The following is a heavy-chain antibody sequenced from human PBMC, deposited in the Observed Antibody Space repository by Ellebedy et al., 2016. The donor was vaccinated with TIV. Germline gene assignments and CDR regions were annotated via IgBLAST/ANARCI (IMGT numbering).Heavy chain of an antibody. J-gene: IGHJ4*02. V-gene: IGHV4-59*08. D-gene: IGHD6-13*01. CDR3: ARHGSWYGNFDY. CDR2: IYYSGST. Sequence: MPSETLSLTCTVSGGSISSYYWSWIRQPPGKGLEWIGYIYYSGSTNYNPSLKSLVTISVDTSKNQFSLELTSVTAADTALYYCARHGSWYGNFDYWGQGTLVTVSS. CDR1: GGSISSYY.